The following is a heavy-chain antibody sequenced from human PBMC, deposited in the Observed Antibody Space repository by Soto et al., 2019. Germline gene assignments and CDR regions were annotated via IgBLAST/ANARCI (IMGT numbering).Heavy chain of an antibody. J-gene: IGHJ4*02. CDR1: GYSFTSKG. Sequence: QVQLVQSGAEMKKTGASVKVSCKASGYSFTSKGIAWVRQAPGQGPEWMGWISVHNGNANYAQKFQDRVTLTTDTSTSTAYLELRSLTSDDTAVYYCARRGVYFGNSAFYYYFDHWGQGTLVTVSS. V-gene: IGHV1-18*01. D-gene: IGHD3-22*01. CDR2: ISVHNGNA. CDR3: ARRGVYFGNSAFYYYFDH.